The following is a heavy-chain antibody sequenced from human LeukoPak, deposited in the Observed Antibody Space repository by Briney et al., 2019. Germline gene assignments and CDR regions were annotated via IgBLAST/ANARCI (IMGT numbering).Heavy chain of an antibody. D-gene: IGHD6-13*01. J-gene: IGHJ4*02. CDR3: ARVLAAAANFDF. Sequence: SETLSLTCTVSGGSVSNDNSYWGWIRQSPGNGLEWIGSLSYSGGTYYNPSLKSRVTMSVDTSKNHFSLKLSSVAAADTAVYYCARVLAAAANFDFWGQGTLVTVSS. CDR2: LSYSGGT. CDR1: GGSVSNDNSY. V-gene: IGHV4-39*02.